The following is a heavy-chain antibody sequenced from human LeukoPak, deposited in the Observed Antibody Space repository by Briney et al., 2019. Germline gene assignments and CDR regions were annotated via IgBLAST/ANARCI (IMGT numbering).Heavy chain of an antibody. CDR3: AVGDYYYDTRFDY. V-gene: IGHV1-3*03. J-gene: IGHJ4*02. Sequence: ASVKVSCKASGYTFTSYAMHWVRQAPGQRLEWMAWINVDSGNTKYSQEFQGRVTITRDTSASTAYMELSSLRSEDMAVYYCAVGDYYYDTRFDYWGQGILVTVSS. D-gene: IGHD3-22*01. CDR1: GYTFTSYA. CDR2: INVDSGNT.